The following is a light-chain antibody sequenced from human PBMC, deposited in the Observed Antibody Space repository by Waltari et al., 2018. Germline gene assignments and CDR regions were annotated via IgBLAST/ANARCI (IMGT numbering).Light chain of an antibody. CDR1: SSNIGPNS. CDR3: AAWDDSLNGV. CDR2: NNS. J-gene: IGLJ3*02. V-gene: IGLV1-44*01. Sequence: SVLTQPPSASGTPGQRVTISCSGTSSNIGPNSVHSYQQVPGTAPKLLLDNNSRRPVWVPDRFSGSKSGTSASLDISGLQSEDEADYYCAAWDDSLNGVFGGGTKLTVL.